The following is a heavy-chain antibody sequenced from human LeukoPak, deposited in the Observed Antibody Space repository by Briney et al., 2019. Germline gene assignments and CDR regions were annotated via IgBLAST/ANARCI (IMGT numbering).Heavy chain of an antibody. CDR2: IYPGDSDT. CDR3: ARHGTNPEGATSFDY. CDR1: GYSFTSYW. Sequence: GESLKISCKGSGYSFTSYWIGWVRQMPGKGLEWMGIIYPGDSDTRYSPSFQGQVTISADKSISTAYLQWSSLKASDTAMYYCARHGTNPEGATSFDYWGQGTLVTVSS. J-gene: IGHJ4*02. D-gene: IGHD1-26*01. V-gene: IGHV5-51*01.